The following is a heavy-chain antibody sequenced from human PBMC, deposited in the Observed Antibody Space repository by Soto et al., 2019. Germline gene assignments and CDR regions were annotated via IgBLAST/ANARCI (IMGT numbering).Heavy chain of an antibody. Sequence: SETLSLTCTVSDGSISSTNYYWGWIRQPPGKGLEWIGSIYYSGSTYYNPSLKSRVTISVDTSKNQFSLKLSSVTAADTAVYYCARLDTYGGYVDYWGQGTLVTVSS. CDR1: DGSISSTNYY. D-gene: IGHD5-18*01. CDR2: IYYSGST. J-gene: IGHJ4*02. CDR3: ARLDTYGGYVDY. V-gene: IGHV4-39*01.